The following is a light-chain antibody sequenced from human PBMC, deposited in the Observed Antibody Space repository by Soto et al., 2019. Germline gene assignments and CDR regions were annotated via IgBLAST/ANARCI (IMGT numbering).Light chain of an antibody. V-gene: IGLV2-14*03. CDR3: VSYTSSNSYV. Sequence: QSVLTQPASVSGSPGQSITISCTETSTDVGGYNSVSWYQQHPGKAPKLMIYDVSNRPSGVSNRFSGSKSGNTASLTISELQAEDGADYYCVSYTSSNSYVFGTGTKLTVL. J-gene: IGLJ1*01. CDR2: DVS. CDR1: STDVGGYNS.